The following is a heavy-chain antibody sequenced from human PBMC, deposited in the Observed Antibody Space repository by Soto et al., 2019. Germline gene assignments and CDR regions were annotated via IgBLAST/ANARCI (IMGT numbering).Heavy chain of an antibody. CDR2: ISYDGSNN. CDR3: ARDWATTVRGEMLASDYFGMDA. D-gene: IGHD3-10*01. J-gene: IGHJ6*02. V-gene: IGHV3-30-3*01. CDR1: GFTFSNYA. Sequence: LXLSCAASGFTFSNYAIHWVRQAPGKGLEWVAVISYDGSNNYYADSVKGRFTISRDNSKNTLHLQMNTLRSEDTAVYYCARDWATTVRGEMLASDYFGMDAWGQGTTVTISS.